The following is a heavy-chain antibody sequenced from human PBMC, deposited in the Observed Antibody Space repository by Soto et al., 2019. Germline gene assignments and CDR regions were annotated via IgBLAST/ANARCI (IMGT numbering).Heavy chain of an antibody. V-gene: IGHV4-30-4*01. Sequence: KPSEILSLTCTVSGGSISSGDYYWSWIRQPPGKGLEWIGYIYYSGSTYYNPSLKSRVTISVDTSKNQFSLKLSSVTAADTAVYYCARDLGYGDYGYWGQGTLVTVSS. D-gene: IGHD4-17*01. CDR3: ARDLGYGDYGY. CDR1: GGSISSGDYY. CDR2: IYYSGST. J-gene: IGHJ4*02.